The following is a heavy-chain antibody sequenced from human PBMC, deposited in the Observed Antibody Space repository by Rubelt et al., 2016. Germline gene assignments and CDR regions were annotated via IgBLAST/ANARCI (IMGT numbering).Heavy chain of an antibody. CDR2: IYYSGST. J-gene: IGHJ3*02. CDR3: ARDLHSYGEYDAFDI. D-gene: IGHD5-18*01. Sequence: QVQLQESGPGLVKPSQTLSLTCTVSGGSISSGGYYWSWIRQHPGKGLEWIGYIYYSGSTYYNPSLKSRVTIAVDTSKNQFSLKLSSVTAADTAVYYCARDLHSYGEYDAFDIWGQGTMVTVSS. CDR1: GGSISSGGYY. V-gene: IGHV4-31*03.